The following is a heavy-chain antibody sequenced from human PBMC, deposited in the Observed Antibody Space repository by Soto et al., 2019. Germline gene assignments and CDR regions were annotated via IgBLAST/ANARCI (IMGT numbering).Heavy chain of an antibody. V-gene: IGHV1-8*01. D-gene: IGHD3-10*01. J-gene: IGHJ6*04. CDR2: MNPNSGNT. CDR3: ARTHFYGSGTHLDV. CDR1: GYSFTSYD. Sequence: ASVKVSCKASGYSFTSYDMNWVRQATGQGLEWLGWMNPNSGNTGYTQKFQGRVTMTRNTSIRTAYMELSSLRSGDTAVYYCARTHFYGSGTHLDVWGKGTTVTVSS.